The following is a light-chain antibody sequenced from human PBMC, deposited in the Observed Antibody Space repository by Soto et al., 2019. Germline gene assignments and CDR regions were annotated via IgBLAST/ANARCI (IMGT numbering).Light chain of an antibody. CDR1: QSISNY. CDR3: QQSYSTPWT. V-gene: IGKV1-39*01. CDR2: AAS. J-gene: IGKJ1*01. Sequence: DIQVTQSPSSLSASVGDRVTITCRASQSISNYLNWYQLKPGKAPKLLIYAASSLQSGVPSRFSGSGSGTDFTLTISSLQPEDFATYYCQQSYSTPWTFGQGTKVEIK.